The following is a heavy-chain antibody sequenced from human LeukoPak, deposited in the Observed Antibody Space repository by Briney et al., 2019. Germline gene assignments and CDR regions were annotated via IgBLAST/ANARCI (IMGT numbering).Heavy chain of an antibody. D-gene: IGHD3-10*01. V-gene: IGHV4-61*02. Sequence: PSETLSLTCTVSGGSISSGSYYWSWIRQPAGKGLEWIGRIYTSGSTNYNPSLKSRVTISVDTSKNQCSLRLSSVTAADTAVYYCARGLWFGESYYYYYMDVWGKGTTVTISS. CDR3: ARGLWFGESYYYYYMDV. CDR1: GGSISSGSYY. J-gene: IGHJ6*03. CDR2: IYTSGST.